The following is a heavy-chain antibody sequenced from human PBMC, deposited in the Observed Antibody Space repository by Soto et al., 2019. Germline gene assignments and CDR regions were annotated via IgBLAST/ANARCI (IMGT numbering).Heavy chain of an antibody. CDR1: GYMFTGYY. Sequence: ASVKVSCKASGYMFTGYYMQWVRQAPGQGPEWMGWVSPNNGGTKYAQKFQGRVSMTRDTSISTVYMELRRLTFDETAVYYCARGSDYSDFWRLEXWGQGTLVTVSX. J-gene: IGHJ4*02. V-gene: IGHV1-2*02. CDR2: VSPNNGGT. CDR3: ARGSDYSDFWRLEX. D-gene: IGHD4-17*01.